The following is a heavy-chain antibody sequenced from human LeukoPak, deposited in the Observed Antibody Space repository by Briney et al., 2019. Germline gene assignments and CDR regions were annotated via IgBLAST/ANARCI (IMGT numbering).Heavy chain of an antibody. J-gene: IGHJ6*02. V-gene: IGHV3-9*01. D-gene: IGHD6-19*01. CDR3: AKDHIAVAGLYGMDV. CDR2: ISLNSGSI. Sequence: WIRQSPGKGLEWVSGISLNSGSIGYADSVKGRFTISRDNAKNSLYLQMNSLRAEDTALYYCAKDHIAVAGLYGMDVWGQGTTVTVSS.